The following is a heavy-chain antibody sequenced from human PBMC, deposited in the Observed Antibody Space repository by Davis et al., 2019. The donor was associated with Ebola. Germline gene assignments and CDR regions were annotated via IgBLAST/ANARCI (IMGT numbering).Heavy chain of an antibody. D-gene: IGHD5-12*01. Sequence: MPSETLSLTCTVSGGSISSYYWSWIRQPPGKGLEWIGYIYYSGSTNYNPSLKSRVTISVDTSKNQFSLKLSSETAADTAVYYCARGGYGGYRAYDYWGQGTLVTVSS. CDR3: ARGGYGGYRAYDY. V-gene: IGHV4-59*12. CDR1: GGSISSYY. CDR2: IYYSGST. J-gene: IGHJ4*02.